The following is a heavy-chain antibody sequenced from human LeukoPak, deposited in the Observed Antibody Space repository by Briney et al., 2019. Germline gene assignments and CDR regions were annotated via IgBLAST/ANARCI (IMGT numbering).Heavy chain of an antibody. D-gene: IGHD5-12*01. CDR1: GFTISSYE. J-gene: IGHJ4*02. CDR3: ARPPPVATSYFDN. Sequence: GGSLRLSCAASGFTISSYEMNWVRQAPGKGLEWVSYISSSGSTIYYADSVKGRFTISRDNAKNSLYLQMNSLRAEDTAVYYCARPPPVATSYFDNWGQRTLVTVSS. CDR2: ISSSGSTI. V-gene: IGHV3-48*03.